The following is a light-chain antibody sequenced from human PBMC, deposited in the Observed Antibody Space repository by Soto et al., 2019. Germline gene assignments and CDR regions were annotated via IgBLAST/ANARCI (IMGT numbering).Light chain of an antibody. V-gene: IGKV1-5*03. CDR3: QHYNSYSEA. J-gene: IGKJ1*01. CDR2: KAS. CDR1: QTISSW. Sequence: DIQMTQSPATLSASVGDRVTITCRACQTISSWLAWYQQQPGKAPKLLIYKASTLKSGVPSRFSGSGSGTEFTLTISSLQPDDFATYYCQHYNSYSEAFGQGTKVELK.